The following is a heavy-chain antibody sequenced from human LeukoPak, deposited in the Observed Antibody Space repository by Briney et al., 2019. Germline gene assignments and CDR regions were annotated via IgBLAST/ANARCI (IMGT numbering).Heavy chain of an antibody. CDR3: AKGTRNLLGSEYFQH. J-gene: IGHJ1*01. CDR2: IRYDGSNK. Sequence: GGSLRLSCAASGFTFSSYGMHWVRQAPGKGLEWVAFIRYDGSNKYYADSVKGRFTISRDNSKNTLYLQMNSLRAEDTAVYYCAKGTRNLLGSEYFQHWGQGTLVTVSS. D-gene: IGHD1-1*01. V-gene: IGHV3-30*02. CDR1: GFTFSSYG.